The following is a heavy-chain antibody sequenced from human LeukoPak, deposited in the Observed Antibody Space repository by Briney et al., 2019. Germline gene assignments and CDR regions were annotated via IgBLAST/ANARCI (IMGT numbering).Heavy chain of an antibody. D-gene: IGHD1-26*01. Sequence: GGSLRLSCAVSGFTFSNYWMSWVRQAPGKGLEWVANIKQDGSAKYYVESVKGRFTISRDTSENSLYLQMNSLRAEDTAVYYCARGGSYLRYDYWGQGTLVTVSS. V-gene: IGHV3-7*04. CDR3: ARGGSYLRYDY. J-gene: IGHJ4*02. CDR2: IKQDGSAK. CDR1: GFTFSNYW.